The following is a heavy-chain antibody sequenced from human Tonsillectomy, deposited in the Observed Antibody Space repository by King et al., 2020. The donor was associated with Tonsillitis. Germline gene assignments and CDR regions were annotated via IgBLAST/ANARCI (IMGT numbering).Heavy chain of an antibody. CDR3: ARDRASMVRGAKGYYYGMDV. CDR2: ISAYNGNT. D-gene: IGHD3-10*01. V-gene: IGHV1-18*04. J-gene: IGHJ6*02. CDR1: GYTFTNYA. Sequence: QLVQSGAEVKKPGASVKVSCKASGYTFTNYAISWVRQAPGQGLEWMGWISAYNGNTNYAQKLQGRVTMTTDTSTSTAYMERRGLRSDDTAVYYCARDRASMVRGAKGYYYGMDVWGQGTTVTVSS.